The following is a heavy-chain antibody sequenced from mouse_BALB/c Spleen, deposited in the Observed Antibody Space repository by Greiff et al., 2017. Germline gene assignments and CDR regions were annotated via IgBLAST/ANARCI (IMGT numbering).Heavy chain of an antibody. CDR3: ARGTVVAMDY. D-gene: IGHD1-1*01. V-gene: IGHV1-67*01. J-gene: IGHJ4*01. CDR1: GYTFTDYA. Sequence: VQLQQSGPELVRPGVSVKISCKGSGYTFTDYAMHWVKQSHAKSLEWIGVISTYYGNTNYNQKFKGKATMTVDKSSSTAYMELARLTSEDSAIYYCARGTVVAMDYWGQGTSVTVSS. CDR2: ISTYYGNT.